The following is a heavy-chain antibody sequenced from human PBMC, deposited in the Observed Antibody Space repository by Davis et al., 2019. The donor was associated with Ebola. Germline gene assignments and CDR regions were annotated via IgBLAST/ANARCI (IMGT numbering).Heavy chain of an antibody. CDR2: IRSKAYGGTT. D-gene: IGHD3-9*01. Sequence: GESLKISCTASGFTFGDYAMSWFRQAPGKGLEWVGFIRSKAYGGTTEYAASVKGRFTISRDDSKSIAYLQMNSLKTEDTAVYYCTRDRDNYDILTGYNYGGQGTLVTVSS. CDR1: GFTFGDYA. CDR3: TRDRDNYDILTGYNY. V-gene: IGHV3-49*03. J-gene: IGHJ4*02.